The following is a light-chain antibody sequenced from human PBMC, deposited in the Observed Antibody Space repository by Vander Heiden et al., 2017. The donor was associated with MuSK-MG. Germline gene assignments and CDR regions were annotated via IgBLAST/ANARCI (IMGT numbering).Light chain of an antibody. J-gene: IGLJ2*01. CDR1: SGRVGGNL. CDR3: QSFDSTTHEVI. V-gene: IGLV6-57*01. CDR2: ADD. Sequence: KFRLTQPHSVSDSAGKTVTNSCTRSSGRVGGNLVQWYQQRPGSSPTTFIHADDQRSSGVPARFSGSIDTSSNSAALTISGLKPADEADYYCQSFDSTTHEVIFGGGTKLTVL.